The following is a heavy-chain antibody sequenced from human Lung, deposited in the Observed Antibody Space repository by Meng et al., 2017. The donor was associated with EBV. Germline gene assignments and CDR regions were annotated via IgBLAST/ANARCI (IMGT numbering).Heavy chain of an antibody. CDR2: LIPMSGAP. J-gene: IGHJ4*02. CDR3: ASESGRGFTPDY. CDR1: GGTFRGDG. D-gene: IGHD3-10*01. V-gene: IGHV1-69*01. Sequence: QGEVVEVGAGGKKPWDLVGVSCKASGGTFRGDGIRWVGQGPGQGLEWMGGLIPMSGAPHYAQKFQDRVTITADESTSTHYMDLSGLRSEDTAVYYCASESGRGFTPDYWGQGTLVTVSS.